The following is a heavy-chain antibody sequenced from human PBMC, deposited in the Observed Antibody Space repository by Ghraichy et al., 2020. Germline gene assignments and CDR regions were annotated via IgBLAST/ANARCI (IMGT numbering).Heavy chain of an antibody. V-gene: IGHV4-59*01. D-gene: IGHD4-17*01. Sequence: SETLSLTCTVSGGSISSYYWSWIRQPPGKGLEWIGYIYYSGSTNYNPSLKSRVTISVDTSKNQFSLKLSSVTAADTAVYYCARAGTDGDRLWAFDIWGQGTMVTVSS. J-gene: IGHJ3*02. CDR1: GGSISSYY. CDR2: IYYSGST. CDR3: ARAGTDGDRLWAFDI.